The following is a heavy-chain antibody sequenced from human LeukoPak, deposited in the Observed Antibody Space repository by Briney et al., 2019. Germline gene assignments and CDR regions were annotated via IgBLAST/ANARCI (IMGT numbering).Heavy chain of an antibody. D-gene: IGHD1-26*01. CDR3: ARHTTYRDYFDY. CDR1: GGSISSYY. CDR2: IYHSGST. J-gene: IGHJ4*02. V-gene: IGHV4-59*08. Sequence: SETLSLTCTVSGGSISSYYWSWIRQPPGKGLGWIGHIYHSGSTNYNPSLKSRVTISADTSKNQFSLNLSSVTAADTAVYHCARHTTYRDYFDYWGQGTLVTVSS.